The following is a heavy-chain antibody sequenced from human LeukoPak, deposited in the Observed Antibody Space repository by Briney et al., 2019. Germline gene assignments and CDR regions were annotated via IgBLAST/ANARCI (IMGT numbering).Heavy chain of an antibody. CDR1: GDSFTKYY. J-gene: IGHJ5*02. V-gene: IGHV1-46*01. Sequence: ASVKVSCKASGDSFTKYYMHWVRQAPGQGLEWMGIINPSDGSTTYTQKLQGRVTMTTDTSTSTAYMELRSLRSDDTAVYYCARGYCSGGSCYSENWFDPWGQGTLVTVSS. CDR3: ARGYCSGGSCYSENWFDP. CDR2: INPSDGST. D-gene: IGHD2-15*01.